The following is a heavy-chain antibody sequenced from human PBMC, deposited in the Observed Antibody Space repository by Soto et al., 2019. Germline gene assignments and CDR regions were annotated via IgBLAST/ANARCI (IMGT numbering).Heavy chain of an antibody. CDR2: IYYSGST. CDR3: ARRITMIARAPRHNLFDP. V-gene: IGHV4-30-4*01. J-gene: IGHJ5*02. D-gene: IGHD3-22*01. CDR1: GGSISSGDYY. Sequence: PSETLSLTCTVSGGSISSGDYYWSWIRQPPGKGLEWIGYIYYSGSTYYNPSLKSRVTISVDTSKNQFSLKLSSVTAADTAVYYCARRITMIARAPRHNLFDPWGQGTLV.